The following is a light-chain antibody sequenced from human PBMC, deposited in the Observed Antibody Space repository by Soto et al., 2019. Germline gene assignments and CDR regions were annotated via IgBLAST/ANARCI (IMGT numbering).Light chain of an antibody. Sequence: LTQPSSVSWSPGKSITISCTVSNSDIGNCNIVSWYQQDPDKGHQLIMYEVTKRPSGVSNRFSGSKPGNTASLTXXGLQAEDEGDYHCCSYAGSNVFVFGTGTKVTV. CDR1: NSDIGNCNI. CDR3: CSYAGSNVFV. V-gene: IGLV2-23*02. J-gene: IGLJ1*01. CDR2: EVT.